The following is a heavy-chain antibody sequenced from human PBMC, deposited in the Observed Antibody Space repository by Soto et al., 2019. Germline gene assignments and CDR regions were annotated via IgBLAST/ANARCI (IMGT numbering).Heavy chain of an antibody. CDR3: AQDLLELRSFYAMDV. CDR1: GFTFDDYT. CDR2: ISWNSGKI. D-gene: IGHD1-7*01. J-gene: IGHJ6*02. V-gene: IGHV3-9*01. Sequence: SLRLSCAASGFTFDDYTMHWVRQVPGKGLEWVSGISWNSGKIGYGDSVKGRFTISRDNAKNSLYLQMNSLRVEDTALYYCAQDLLELRSFYAMDVWGQGTTVTVSS.